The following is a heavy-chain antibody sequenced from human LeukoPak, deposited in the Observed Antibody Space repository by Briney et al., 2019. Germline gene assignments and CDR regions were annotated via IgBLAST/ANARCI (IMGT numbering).Heavy chain of an antibody. CDR2: IGSSGSTI. D-gene: IGHD6-13*01. CDR3: ARDGFSSSWYKTYFDY. J-gene: IGHJ4*02. V-gene: IGHV3-11*04. Sequence: GGSLRLSCSASGFTFSNAWMSWVRQAPGKGLEWVSYIGSSGSTIYYADPVKGRFTISRDNAKNSLYLQMNSLRAEDTAVYYCARDGFSSSWYKTYFDYWDQGTLVTVSS. CDR1: GFTFSNAW.